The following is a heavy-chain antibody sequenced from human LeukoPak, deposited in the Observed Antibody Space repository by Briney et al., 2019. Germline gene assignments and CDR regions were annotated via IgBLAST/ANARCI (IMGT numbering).Heavy chain of an antibody. Sequence: SETLSLTCTVSGGSISSSSYSWGWVRQPPGKGLEWIGSSYYSGRTYYNPSLKSRVTISVDTSKNQFSLRLSSVTAADTAVYYCARHECTSTSCYAGPWGQGTLVTVSS. V-gene: IGHV4-39*01. CDR1: GGSISSSSYS. D-gene: IGHD2-2*01. J-gene: IGHJ5*02. CDR3: ARHECTSTSCYAGP. CDR2: SYYSGRT.